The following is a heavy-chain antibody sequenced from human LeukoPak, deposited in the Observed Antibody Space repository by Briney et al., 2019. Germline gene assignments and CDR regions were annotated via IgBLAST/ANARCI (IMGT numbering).Heavy chain of an antibody. CDR3: ARGRVGYYYDSSGYLVFGY. CDR2: ISAYNGNT. D-gene: IGHD3-22*01. V-gene: IGHV1-18*01. J-gene: IGHJ4*02. Sequence: GASVKVSCKASGYTFTSYGISWVRQAPGQGLEWMGWISAYNGNTNYEQKLQGRVTMTTDTSTSTAYMELRSLRSDDTAVYYCARGRVGYYYDSSGYLVFGYWGQGTLVTVSS. CDR1: GYTFTSYG.